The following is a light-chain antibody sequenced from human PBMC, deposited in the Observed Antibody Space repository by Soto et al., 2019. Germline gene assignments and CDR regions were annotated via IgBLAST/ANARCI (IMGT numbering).Light chain of an antibody. CDR1: QNICYY. Sequence: DIQMTQSPSSLSASVGDGVTITCRASQNICYYLNWYQQKPGKAPNLVSFGASALQSGVPSRFSGSGFGTDFTLTINGLQPEDFATYFCQQSHSTPYTFGQGTKLENK. V-gene: IGKV1-39*01. J-gene: IGKJ2*01. CDR3: QQSHSTPYT. CDR2: GAS.